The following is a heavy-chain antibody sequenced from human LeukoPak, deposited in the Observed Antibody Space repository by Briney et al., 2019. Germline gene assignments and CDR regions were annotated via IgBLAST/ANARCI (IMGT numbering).Heavy chain of an antibody. CDR1: GFTFSSYG. V-gene: IGHV3-30*18. CDR2: ISYDGSNQ. Sequence: GRSLRLSCAASGFTFSSYGMHWVRQAPGKGLEWVAVISYDGSNQYYADSVKGRFTISRDNSKNTLHLQMNSLRAEDTAVYYCAEDSQYSSTWGSYVWGKGTTVTVSS. J-gene: IGHJ6*04. CDR3: AEDSQYSSTWGSYV. D-gene: IGHD6-13*01.